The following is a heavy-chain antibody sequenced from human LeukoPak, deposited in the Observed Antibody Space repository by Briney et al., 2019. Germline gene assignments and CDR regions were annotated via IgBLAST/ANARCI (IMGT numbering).Heavy chain of an antibody. Sequence: GASVKVSCKASGYTFTGYYMHWVRQAPGQGLEWMGWINPNSGGTNYAQKFQGRVTMTRDTSISTAYMELRSLRSDDTAVYYCARLLPFPSRAFDIWGQGTMVTVSS. CDR1: GYTFTGYY. CDR3: ARLLPFPSRAFDI. D-gene: IGHD2-2*01. V-gene: IGHV1-2*02. CDR2: INPNSGGT. J-gene: IGHJ3*02.